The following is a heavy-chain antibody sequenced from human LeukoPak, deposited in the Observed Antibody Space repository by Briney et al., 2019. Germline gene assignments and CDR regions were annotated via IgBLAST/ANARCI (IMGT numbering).Heavy chain of an antibody. Sequence: GGSLRLSCAASGFTFSSYGMTWVRQAPGKGLEWVSYISSSSSTIYYADSVKGRFTISRDNAKNSLYLQMNSLRAEGTAVYYCARATSIAARRRWDWFDPWGQGTLVTVSS. CDR1: GFTFSSYG. J-gene: IGHJ5*02. CDR2: ISSSSSTI. CDR3: ARATSIAARRRWDWFDP. D-gene: IGHD6-6*01. V-gene: IGHV3-48*01.